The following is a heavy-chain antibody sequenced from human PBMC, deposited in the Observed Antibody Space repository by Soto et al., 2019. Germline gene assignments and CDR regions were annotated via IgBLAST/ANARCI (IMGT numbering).Heavy chain of an antibody. D-gene: IGHD6-13*01. Sequence: GGSLRLSCAASGLTFSRSAMTWVRQAPGKGLEWVSAISGLGGSTYYADSVKGRFTISRDNSKDTLYLQMSSLRVEDTAVYYCATAPGGQAAGTRSFFDYWGQGTLVTVSP. J-gene: IGHJ4*02. CDR2: ISGLGGST. CDR1: GLTFSRSA. V-gene: IGHV3-23*01. CDR3: ATAPGGQAAGTRSFFDY.